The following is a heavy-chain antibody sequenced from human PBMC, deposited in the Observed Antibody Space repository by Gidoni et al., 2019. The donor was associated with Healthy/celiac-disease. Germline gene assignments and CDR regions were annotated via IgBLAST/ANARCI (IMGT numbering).Heavy chain of an antibody. CDR3: ARDRGIVVVPAAMRDYYYGMDV. CDR2: ISSSSSYI. V-gene: IGHV3-21*01. J-gene: IGHJ6*02. CDR1: GFTFSSYR. D-gene: IGHD2-2*01. Sequence: EVQLVESGGGLVKPGGSLRLSCAASGFTFSSYRMNWVRQAPGKGLECVSSISSSSSYIYYADSVKGRFTISRDNAKNALYLQMNSLRAEDTAVYYCARDRGIVVVPAAMRDYYYGMDVWGQGTTVTVSS.